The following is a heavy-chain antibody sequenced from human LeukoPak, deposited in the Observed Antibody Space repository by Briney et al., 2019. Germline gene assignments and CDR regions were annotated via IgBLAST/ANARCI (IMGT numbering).Heavy chain of an antibody. CDR3: ARDRWELLSNSYHYCGLDV. J-gene: IGHJ6*02. Sequence: PGGSLRLSCAASGFTFSNYWMSWVRHAPGKGLEWVANINQDGSEKCYVDSVKGRFTISRDNAKNSLYLQMNSLRAEDTAVYYCARDRWELLSNSYHYCGLDVWGQGTTVTVS. CDR2: INQDGSEK. V-gene: IGHV3-7*01. CDR1: GFTFSNYW. D-gene: IGHD2-15*01.